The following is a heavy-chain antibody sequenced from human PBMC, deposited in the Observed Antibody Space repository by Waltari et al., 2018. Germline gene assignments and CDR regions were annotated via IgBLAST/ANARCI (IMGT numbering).Heavy chain of an antibody. J-gene: IGHJ4*02. CDR2: INFNSDKI. D-gene: IGHD3-22*01. V-gene: IGHV3-9*01. CDR3: VKGHYYDNNGYFDY. CDR1: GFRFDESA. Sequence: EVQLVESGGSLVQPGRSLRLSCAASGFRFDESAMHWGRQSPGKGLEWVSGINFNSDKINYADSVKGRFTISRDNAKNSLYLQINSLRAEDTALYYCVKGHYYDNNGYFDYWGQGTLVTVSS.